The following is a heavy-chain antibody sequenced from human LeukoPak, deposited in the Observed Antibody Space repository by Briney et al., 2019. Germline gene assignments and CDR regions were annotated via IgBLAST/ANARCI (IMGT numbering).Heavy chain of an antibody. D-gene: IGHD4-17*01. J-gene: IGHJ4*02. CDR1: GYTFTSYG. CDR3: ARGDYGDYHFDS. V-gene: IGHV1-18*01. CDR2: ISPYNGNT. Sequence: ASVKVSCKASGYTFTSYGISWVRQAPGQGLEWMGWISPYNGNTNYAQNLQGRVTMTTDTSTSTAYMELRSLRSDDTAAYYCARGDYGDYHFDSWGQGTLVTVSS.